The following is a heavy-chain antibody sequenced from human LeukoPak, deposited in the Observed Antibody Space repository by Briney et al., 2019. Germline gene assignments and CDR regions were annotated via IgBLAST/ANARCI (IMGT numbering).Heavy chain of an antibody. J-gene: IGHJ6*02. CDR1: GFTFSSDG. V-gene: IGHV3-33*01. CDR2: IWFDGSHK. Sequence: GGSLRLSCAASGFTFSSDGMPWVRQAPGKGLEWVALIWFDGSHKNYADSVKGRFTISRDNSKNTLYLQMNSLRAEDTAVYYCARGPPITIFGVVTLPNDYYYGMDVWGQGTTVTVSS. D-gene: IGHD3-3*01. CDR3: ARGPPITIFGVVTLPNDYYYGMDV.